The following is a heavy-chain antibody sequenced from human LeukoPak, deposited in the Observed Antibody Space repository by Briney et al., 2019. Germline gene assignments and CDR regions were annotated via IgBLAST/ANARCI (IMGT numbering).Heavy chain of an antibody. Sequence: GGSLRLSCAASGFTFSRYSMNWVRQAPGKGLEWVSSISSSSSYIYYADSVKGRFTISRDNAKNSLYLQMNSLRAEDTAVYYCARDLPSIAARFGLFDYWGQGTLVTVSS. CDR2: ISSSSSYI. D-gene: IGHD6-6*01. V-gene: IGHV3-21*01. CDR3: ARDLPSIAARFGLFDY. J-gene: IGHJ4*02. CDR1: GFTFSRYS.